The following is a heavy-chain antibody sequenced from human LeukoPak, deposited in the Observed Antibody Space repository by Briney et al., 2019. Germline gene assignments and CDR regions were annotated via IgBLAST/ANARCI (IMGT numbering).Heavy chain of an antibody. J-gene: IGHJ4*02. CDR1: EYTFSSYA. V-gene: IGHV3-23*01. Sequence: GGSLRLSCVASEYTFSSYAMSWVRQAPGGGVECVSGISDYGGSTCYGDSVNGRFTISKDKYKNTLYLQTNNMTAEDRAEDCCAKRDMSEARYWGQGTLVTVSS. CDR2: ISDYGGST. D-gene: IGHD1-26*01. CDR3: AKRDMSEARY.